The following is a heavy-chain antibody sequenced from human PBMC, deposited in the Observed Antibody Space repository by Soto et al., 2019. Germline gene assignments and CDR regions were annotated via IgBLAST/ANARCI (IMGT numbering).Heavy chain of an antibody. CDR3: ARVLSYGYDAFDI. Sequence: SVKVSCKASGGTFSSYAISWGRQAPGQGLEWMGGIIPIFGTANYAQKFQGRVTITADESTSTAYMELSSLRSEDTAVYYCARVLSYGYDAFDIWGQGTMVTVSS. V-gene: IGHV1-69*13. D-gene: IGHD5-18*01. CDR2: IIPIFGTA. CDR1: GGTFSSYA. J-gene: IGHJ3*02.